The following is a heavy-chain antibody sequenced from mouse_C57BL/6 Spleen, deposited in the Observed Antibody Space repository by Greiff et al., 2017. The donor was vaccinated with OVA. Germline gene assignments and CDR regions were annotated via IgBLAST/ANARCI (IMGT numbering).Heavy chain of an antibody. J-gene: IGHJ4*01. Sequence: EVNVVESGGDLVKPGGSLKLSCAASGFTFSSYGMSWVRQTPDKRLEWVATISSGGSYTYYPDSVKGRFTISRDNAKNTLYLQMSSLKSEDTAMYYCARQRDTMGYAMDYWGQGTSVTVSS. CDR3: ARQRDTMGYAMDY. CDR1: GFTFSSYG. D-gene: IGHD1-1*02. V-gene: IGHV5-6*01. CDR2: ISSGGSYT.